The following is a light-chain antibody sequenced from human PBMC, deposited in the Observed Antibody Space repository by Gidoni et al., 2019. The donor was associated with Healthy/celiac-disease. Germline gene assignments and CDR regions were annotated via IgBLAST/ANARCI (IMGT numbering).Light chain of an antibody. CDR3: QQLNSYPIFT. V-gene: IGKV1-9*01. CDR1: QGISSY. J-gene: IGKJ3*01. Sequence: DIQLTQSPSFLSASVGDRVTITCWASQGISSYLAWYQQKPGKAPKLLIYAASTLQSGVPSRFSGSGSGTEFTLTISSLQPEDFATYYCQQLNSYPIFTFXPXTKVDIK. CDR2: AAS.